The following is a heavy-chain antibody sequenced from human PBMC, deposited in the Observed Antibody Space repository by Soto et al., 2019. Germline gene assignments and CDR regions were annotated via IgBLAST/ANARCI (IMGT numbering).Heavy chain of an antibody. D-gene: IGHD3-22*01. Sequence: PGGSLRLSCAASGFTFSSYDMHWVRQATGKGLEWVSAIGTAGDTYYPGSVKGRFTISRENAKNSLYLQMNSLRAGDTAVYYCARESYDSSGYNRGAFEIWGQGTMVTV. J-gene: IGHJ3*02. CDR3: ARESYDSSGYNRGAFEI. V-gene: IGHV3-13*04. CDR2: IGTAGDT. CDR1: GFTFSSYD.